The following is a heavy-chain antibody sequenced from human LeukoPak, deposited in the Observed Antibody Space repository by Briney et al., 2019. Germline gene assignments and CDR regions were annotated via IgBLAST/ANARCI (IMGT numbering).Heavy chain of an antibody. CDR1: GGSISSSSYY. V-gene: IGHV4-39*02. CDR2: INSSGST. D-gene: IGHD3-10*01. Sequence: SETLSLTCTVSGGSISSSSYYWGWIRQPPGKGLEWIGTINSSGSTYYNPSLASRVTISVDTSKNHFSLKLSSVTAADTAVYYCSRGLVGSYFDYWGQGTLVTVSS. CDR3: SRGLVGSYFDY. J-gene: IGHJ4*02.